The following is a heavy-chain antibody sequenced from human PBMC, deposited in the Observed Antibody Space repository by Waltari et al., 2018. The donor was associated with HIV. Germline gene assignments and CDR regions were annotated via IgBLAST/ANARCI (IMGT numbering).Heavy chain of an antibody. Sequence: QVELQESGPGLVKPSETLSLTCTVSDGPMRNHYWSWIRQSPGKGLEWIGYIYDSGTTKYNPSLRSRVTISVDTSKKQFSLKLTSVTAADTAVYYCARGSGLKVTLDWYFDVWGRGTLVTVSS. CDR3: ARGSGLKVTLDWYFDV. V-gene: IGHV4-59*11. CDR1: DGPMRNHY. J-gene: IGHJ2*01. CDR2: IYDSGTT.